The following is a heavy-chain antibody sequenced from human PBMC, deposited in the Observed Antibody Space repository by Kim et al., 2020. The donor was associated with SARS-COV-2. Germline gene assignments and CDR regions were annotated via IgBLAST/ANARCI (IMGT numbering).Heavy chain of an antibody. V-gene: IGHV1-18*01. CDR3: ARSGVHDF. CDR2: NGNT. Sequence: NGNTNYGQRLQGRVTMTTDTSTSTAYMELRSLRSDDTAVYYCARSGVHDFWGQGTLVTVSS. D-gene: IGHD3-10*01. J-gene: IGHJ4*02.